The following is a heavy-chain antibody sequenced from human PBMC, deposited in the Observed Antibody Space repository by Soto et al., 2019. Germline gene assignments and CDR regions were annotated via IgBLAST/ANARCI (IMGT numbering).Heavy chain of an antibody. D-gene: IGHD2-2*01. CDR1: GGTFSSYA. J-gene: IGHJ6*02. Sequence: QVQLVQSGAEVKKPRSSVTVSCKASGGTFSSYAISWVRQAHGQGLEWMGGIIPISGTANYARKFQGRVTITADESTSTAYMELSSLRSEDTAVYYCARSQGSSTSLEIYYYYYYGMDVWSQGTTVTVSS. CDR2: IIPISGTA. CDR3: ARSQGSSTSLEIYYYYYYGMDV. V-gene: IGHV1-69*01.